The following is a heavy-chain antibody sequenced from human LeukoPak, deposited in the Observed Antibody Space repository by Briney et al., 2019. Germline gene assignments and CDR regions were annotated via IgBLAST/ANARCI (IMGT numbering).Heavy chain of an antibody. CDR3: ARVEEGYGSGRRGNFYYYYMDV. Sequence: SETLSLTCTVSGVSISSGTYYWSWIRQPAGKGLEWIGRIYTSGTTNYNPSLKSRVTISLDTSKNQFSLKLSSVTTADTAVNYCARVEEGYGSGRRGNFYYYYMDVWGKGTTVTISS. J-gene: IGHJ6*03. V-gene: IGHV4-61*02. CDR1: GVSISSGTYY. CDR2: IYTSGTT. D-gene: IGHD3-10*01.